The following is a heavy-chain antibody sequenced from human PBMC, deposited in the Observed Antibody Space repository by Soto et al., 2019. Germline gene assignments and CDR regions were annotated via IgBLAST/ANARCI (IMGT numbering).Heavy chain of an antibody. Sequence: KPSETLSLTCDVYGGTFSGYYWSWIRQPPGKGLEWIGEINHSGNTNYNPSLKSRVTISVDTSKNQFSLKVSSVTAAETAVYYCARGPSSYGPAFDYWGQGTLVTVSS. D-gene: IGHD5-18*01. V-gene: IGHV4-34*01. CDR1: GGTFSGYY. CDR2: INHSGNT. CDR3: ARGPSSYGPAFDY. J-gene: IGHJ4*02.